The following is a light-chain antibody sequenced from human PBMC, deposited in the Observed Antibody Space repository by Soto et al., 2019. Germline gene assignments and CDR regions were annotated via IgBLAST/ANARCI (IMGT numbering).Light chain of an antibody. CDR2: GAS. V-gene: IGKV3-20*01. Sequence: EIVLTQPPGTLSLSPGEGATLSCSASQSVSSNYLAWYQQRPGQAPRLLIYGASSRATGIPDRFSGSGSGTDFTLTISRLEPEDFAVYYCQQYGSSLTWTFGQGTKVDIK. CDR3: QQYGSSLTWT. CDR1: QSVSSNY. J-gene: IGKJ1*01.